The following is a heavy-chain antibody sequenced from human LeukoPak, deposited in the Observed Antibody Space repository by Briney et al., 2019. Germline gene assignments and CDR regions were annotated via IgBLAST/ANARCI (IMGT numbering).Heavy chain of an antibody. J-gene: IGHJ4*02. CDR2: INPSGGST. V-gene: IGHV1-46*01. CDR3: ARVGFSSGYFDY. CDR1: GYTFTTYS. D-gene: IGHD3-22*01. Sequence: ASVKVSCKASGYTFTTYSMHWVRQAPGQGLQWMGIINPSGGSTTYAQKFRGRLTLTRDMSTSTVYMELSSLRSEDTAMYYCARVGFSSGYFDYWGQGTLVTVSS.